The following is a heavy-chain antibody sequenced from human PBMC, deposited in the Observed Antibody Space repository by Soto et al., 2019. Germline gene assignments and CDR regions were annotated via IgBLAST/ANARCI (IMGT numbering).Heavy chain of an antibody. V-gene: IGHV5-10-1*01. Sequence: GESLKISCKGSGYSFPNYWISLVRQVPGKGLEWGGRIHHSDHHTHYRPSFQRHVIISTDKSISTASLQGNTLKAPYTAIYYCARHFYDARDYWGEAFWGQGTMVTVSS. J-gene: IGHJ4*02. CDR2: IHHSDHHT. D-gene: IGHD3-22*01. CDR1: GYSFPNYW. CDR3: ARHFYDARDYWGEAF.